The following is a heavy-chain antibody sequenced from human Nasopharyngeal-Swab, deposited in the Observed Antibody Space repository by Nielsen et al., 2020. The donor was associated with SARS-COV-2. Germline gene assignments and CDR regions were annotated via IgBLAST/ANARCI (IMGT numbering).Heavy chain of an antibody. CDR3: AKDRYCSGGACYFSGFDY. Sequence: GSLKISCAASGFTVSSNYMSWVRQAPGKGLEWVSGVSGSGGTTKYADSVKGRFTISRDNSKNKLYLQMHSLRVEDTAVYYCAKDRYCSGGACYFSGFDYWGLGTLVTVSS. V-gene: IGHV3-23*01. CDR1: GFTVSSNY. J-gene: IGHJ4*02. CDR2: VSGSGGTT. D-gene: IGHD2-15*01.